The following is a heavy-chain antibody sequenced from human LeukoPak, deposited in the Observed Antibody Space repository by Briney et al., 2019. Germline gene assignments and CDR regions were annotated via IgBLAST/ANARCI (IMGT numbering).Heavy chain of an antibody. V-gene: IGHV4-59*01. D-gene: IGHD6-13*01. CDR3: ARAGYSSSLFAYYYYYYMDV. CDR1: GGSISSYY. Sequence: SETLSLTCTVSGGSISSYYWSWIRQPPGKGLEWIGYIYYSGSTNYNPSLKSRVTISVDTSKNQFSLKLSSVTAADTAVYYCARAGYSSSLFAYYYYYYMDVWGKGTTVTISS. CDR2: IYYSGST. J-gene: IGHJ6*03.